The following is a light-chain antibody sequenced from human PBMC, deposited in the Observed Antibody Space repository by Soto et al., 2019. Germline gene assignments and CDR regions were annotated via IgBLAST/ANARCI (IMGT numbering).Light chain of an antibody. CDR3: QQRTNWPRAIT. Sequence: EILLTQSPANPYLSPGERATLSCRASQSVSSYLAWYQQKPGQAPRLLIYDASNRATGIPARFSGSGCGTDFTLTISSLEPEDFAVYYCQQRTNWPRAITFGQGTRLEIK. J-gene: IGKJ5*01. CDR2: DAS. V-gene: IGKV3-11*01. CDR1: QSVSSY.